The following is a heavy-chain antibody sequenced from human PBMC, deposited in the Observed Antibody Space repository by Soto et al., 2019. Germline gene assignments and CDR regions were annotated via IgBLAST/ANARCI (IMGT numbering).Heavy chain of an antibody. CDR1: GFPFSDYY. CDR3: ARINYGMDV. Sequence: QVQLVESGGGLVNPGGSLRLSCAASGFPFSDYYMSWIRQAPGKGLSWVSSIISSSSYLYYADSVKGRFTISRDNAKNSLYLQMNSLRAEDTAVYYGARINYGMDVWGQGTTVTVAS. V-gene: IGHV3-11*06. CDR2: IISSSSYL. J-gene: IGHJ6*02.